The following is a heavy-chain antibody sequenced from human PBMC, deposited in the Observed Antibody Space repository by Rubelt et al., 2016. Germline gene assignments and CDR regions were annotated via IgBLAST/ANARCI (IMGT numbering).Heavy chain of an antibody. D-gene: IGHD4-17*01. CDR1: GFTFSTYG. CDR3: AKNDYGDYAGSFDY. CDR2: ISGSGGST. V-gene: IGHV3-23*01. Sequence: PGGSLRLSCAASGFTFSTYGMTWVRQAPGKGLEWASAISGSGGSTYYADSVKGRFTISRDNSKNTLYLQMNSLRAEDTAVYYCAKNDYGDYAGSFDYWGQGTLVTVSS. J-gene: IGHJ4*02.